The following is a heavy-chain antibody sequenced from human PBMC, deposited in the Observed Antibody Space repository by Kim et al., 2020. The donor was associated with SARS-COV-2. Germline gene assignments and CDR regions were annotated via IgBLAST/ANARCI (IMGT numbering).Heavy chain of an antibody. V-gene: IGHV3-72*01. J-gene: IGHJ4*02. Sequence: DHAAYVKGRFTISRNDPKDSLYLQMNSLKTEDTAVYYCARADGSGSYNREWGQGTLVIVSS. CDR3: ARADGSGSYNRE. D-gene: IGHD3-10*01.